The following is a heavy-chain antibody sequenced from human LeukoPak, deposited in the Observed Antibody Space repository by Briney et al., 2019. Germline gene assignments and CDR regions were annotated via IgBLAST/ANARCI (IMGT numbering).Heavy chain of an antibody. V-gene: IGHV4-59*01. CDR2: IYYSGST. CDR3: ARSYSSGSLDY. J-gene: IGHJ4*02. CDR1: GGSISSYY. Sequence: SETLSLTCTVSGGSISSYYWSWIRQPPGKGLEWIGYIYYSGSTNYNPSLKSRVTISVATYKNQFSLKLSSVTAADTAVYYCARSYSSGSLDYWGQGTLVTVSS. D-gene: IGHD6-19*01.